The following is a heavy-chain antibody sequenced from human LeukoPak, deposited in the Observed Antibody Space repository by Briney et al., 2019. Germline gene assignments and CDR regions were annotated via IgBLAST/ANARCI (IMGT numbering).Heavy chain of an antibody. CDR2: INAGNGNT. CDR3: ARVKTVATLSLGS. Sequence: ASVTVSLKCTGYTFTSYAMHWVRQARGQRLDWMGRINAGNGNTNYLRKFQGRVTITRDTSASTAYMELSSLRSEDTAGYYCARVKTVATLSLGSGGQGTLVTVSS. V-gene: IGHV1-3*01. CDR1: GYTFTSYA. D-gene: IGHD4-17*01. J-gene: IGHJ4*02.